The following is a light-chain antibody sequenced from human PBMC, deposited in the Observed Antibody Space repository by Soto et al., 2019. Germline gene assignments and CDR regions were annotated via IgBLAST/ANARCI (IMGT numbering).Light chain of an antibody. V-gene: IGLV2-8*01. CDR2: EVS. J-gene: IGLJ1*01. CDR1: SSDVGGYHY. Sequence: QSALTQPASASGSPGQSVTISCTGTSSDVGGYHYVSWYQQHPGKAPKVMIYEVSKRPSGVPDRFSGSKSGDTASLTVSGLQTEDEAEYYCSSYAGLNNFIVFGTGTKVTVL. CDR3: SSYAGLNNFIV.